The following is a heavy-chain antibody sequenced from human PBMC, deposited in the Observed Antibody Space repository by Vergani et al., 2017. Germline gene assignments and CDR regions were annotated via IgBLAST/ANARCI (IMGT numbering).Heavy chain of an antibody. CDR3: ARNDMYYDSSGYFAG. D-gene: IGHD3-22*01. V-gene: IGHV3-33*08. CDR2: IWYDGSNK. Sequence: QVQLVESGGGVVQPGGSLRLSCAASGFTVRNNFMSWVRQAPGKGLEWVAVIWYDGSNKYYADSVKGRFTISRDNSKNTLYLQMNSLRAEDTAVYYCARNDMYYDSSGYFAGWGQGTLVTVSS. CDR1: GFTVRNNF. J-gene: IGHJ4*02.